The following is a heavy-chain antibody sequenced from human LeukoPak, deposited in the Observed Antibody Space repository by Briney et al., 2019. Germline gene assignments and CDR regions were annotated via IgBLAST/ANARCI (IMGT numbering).Heavy chain of an antibody. CDR3: VRGTAY. CDR2: ISSNGDNT. CDR1: GFTFSTYV. Sequence: GGSLRLSCSVSGFTFSTYVMHWVRQAPGKGLEYVSAISSNGDNTYYADSVKGRFTISRDNSKNTLYLQMSSLRADDTAVYHCVRGTAYWGQGTLVTVSS. V-gene: IGHV3-64D*06. J-gene: IGHJ4*02.